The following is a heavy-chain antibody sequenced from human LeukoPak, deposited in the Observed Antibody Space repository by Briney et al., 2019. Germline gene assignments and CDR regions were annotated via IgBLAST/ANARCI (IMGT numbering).Heavy chain of an antibody. D-gene: IGHD3-22*01. V-gene: IGHV3-30*04. CDR3: ARGGTGWFLGTSFDY. J-gene: IGHJ4*02. CDR1: GFTFSSYA. CDR2: ISYDGSNK. Sequence: GGSLRLSCAASGFTFSSYAMHWVRQAPGKGLEWVAVISYDGSNKYYADSVKGRFTISRDNSKITLYLQMNSLRAEDTAVYYCARGGTGWFLGTSFDYWGQGTLVTVSS.